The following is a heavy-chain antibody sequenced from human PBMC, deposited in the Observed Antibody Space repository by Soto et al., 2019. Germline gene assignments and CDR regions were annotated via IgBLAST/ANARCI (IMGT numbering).Heavy chain of an antibody. D-gene: IGHD6-13*01. CDR2: IDPRDSYT. V-gene: IGHV5-10-1*01. Sequence: GESLKISCKGSGYSFTSYWISWVRQMPGKGLEWMGRIDPRDSYTNYSPSFQGHVTISADKSITTAYLQWSSLKASDTAMYYCARLGPYSSSYYVIIDYWGQGTLVTV. CDR3: ARLGPYSSSYYVIIDY. J-gene: IGHJ4*02. CDR1: GYSFTSYW.